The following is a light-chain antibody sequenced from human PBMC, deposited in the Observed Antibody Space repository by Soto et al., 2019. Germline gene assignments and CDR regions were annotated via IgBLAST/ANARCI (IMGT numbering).Light chain of an antibody. V-gene: IGKV1-13*02. J-gene: IGKJ1*01. CDR1: QGISSA. Sequence: AIQLTQSPSSLSASVGDRVTITCRASQGISSALAWYQQKPGKAPKLLIYEASILQSGVPSRFSGSGSGTEFTLTITSLQPDDFATYYCQQYNSYPWTFGQGTKVDIK. CDR3: QQYNSYPWT. CDR2: EAS.